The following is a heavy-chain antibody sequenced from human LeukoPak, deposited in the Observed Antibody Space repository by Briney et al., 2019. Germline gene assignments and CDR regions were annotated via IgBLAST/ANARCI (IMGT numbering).Heavy chain of an antibody. CDR2: IYYRGST. CDR1: GGSISSYY. CDR3: ARTRYYYDSSGYYYFDY. V-gene: IGHV4-59*01. J-gene: IGHJ4*02. Sequence: PSETLSLTCTVSGGSISSYYWSWIRQPPGKGLEWIGYIYYRGSTNYNPSLKSRVTISVDTSKNQFSLKLSSVTAADTAVYYCARTRYYYDSSGYYYFDYWGQGTLVTVSS. D-gene: IGHD3-22*01.